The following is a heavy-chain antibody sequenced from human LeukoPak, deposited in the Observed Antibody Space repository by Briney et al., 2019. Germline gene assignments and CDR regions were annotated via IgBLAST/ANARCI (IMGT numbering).Heavy chain of an antibody. V-gene: IGHV3-21*01. CDR2: ITSTSSFM. CDR1: GFTFSLYG. D-gene: IGHD5-18*01. Sequence: PGGSLRLSCAASGFTFSLYGMNWVRQAPGKGLEWVSSITSTSSFMYYADSVKGRFTISRDNANNSLYLQMNSLKAEDTAIYYCATRWIHGYYEVDHWGRGTLVTVSS. J-gene: IGHJ4*02. CDR3: ATRWIHGYYEVDH.